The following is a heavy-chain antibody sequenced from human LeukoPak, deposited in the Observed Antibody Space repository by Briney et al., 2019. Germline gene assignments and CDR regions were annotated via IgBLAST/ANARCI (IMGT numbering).Heavy chain of an antibody. V-gene: IGHV3-21*01. J-gene: IGHJ4*02. CDR3: ARRHYGDYYFDY. CDR1: GFTFSSYS. D-gene: IGHD4-17*01. CDR2: ISSSSYI. Sequence: GGSLRLSCAASGFTFSSYSMNWVRQAPGKGLEWVSSISSSSYIYYADSVKGRFTISRDNAKNSLYLQMNSLRAEDTAVYYCARRHYGDYYFDYWGQGTLVTVSS.